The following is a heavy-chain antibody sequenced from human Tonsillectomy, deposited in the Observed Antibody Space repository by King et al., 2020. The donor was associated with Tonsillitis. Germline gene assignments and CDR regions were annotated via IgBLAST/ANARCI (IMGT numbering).Heavy chain of an antibody. CDR3: AKCPGDSDYYYYYGMDV. CDR1: GFTFSSYW. Sequence: VQLVESGGGLVQPGGSLRLSCAASGFTFSSYWMHWVRQDPGKGLVWVSRINSDGSSRSYAESVKGRFTISRDNAKNTLYLHMNSLRAEDTAVYYCAKCPGDSDYYYYYGMDVWGQGTTVTVSS. J-gene: IGHJ6*02. D-gene: IGHD7-27*01. V-gene: IGHV3-74*01. CDR2: INSDGSSR.